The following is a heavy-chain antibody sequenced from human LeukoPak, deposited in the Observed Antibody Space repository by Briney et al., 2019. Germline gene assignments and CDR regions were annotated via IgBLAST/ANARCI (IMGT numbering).Heavy chain of an antibody. CDR2: IYYSGST. D-gene: IGHD3-22*01. CDR1: GVSISSYY. CDR3: ARASNYYDSSGYDNWFDP. J-gene: IGHJ5*02. Sequence: SETLSLTCTVSGVSISSYYWSWIRQPPGKGLEWIGYIYYSGSTNYNPSLKSRVTISVDTSKNQFSLKLSSVTAADTAVYYCARASNYYDSSGYDNWFDPWGQGTLVTVSS. V-gene: IGHV4-59*01.